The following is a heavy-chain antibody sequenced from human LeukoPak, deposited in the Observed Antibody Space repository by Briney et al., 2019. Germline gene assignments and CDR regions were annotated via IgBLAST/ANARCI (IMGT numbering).Heavy chain of an antibody. CDR2: ISSSSSYI. CDR3: VLGDPRTPFDY. Sequence: PGGSLRLSGTAAGFTFSSYSMNWVRQAPGKGREWVSAISSSSSYIYYADSVKGRFTISRDNAKNSLYLQMTSLRAEDTAVYYCVLGDPRTPFDYWGQGTLVTVSS. J-gene: IGHJ4*02. CDR1: GFTFSSYS. D-gene: IGHD1-26*01. V-gene: IGHV3-21*01.